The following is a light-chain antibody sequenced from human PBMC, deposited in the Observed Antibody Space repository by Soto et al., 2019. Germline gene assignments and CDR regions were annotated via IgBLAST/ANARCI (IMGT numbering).Light chain of an antibody. CDR3: MQGTYWPT. Sequence: DVVLTQSPLSLPVTLGQAASLSCRSSQSLVNRDGNTYLTWFQQRPGQSPRRLIYYVSNRDSGVPDRFSGSGSGTDFTPKISRVEAEDVGVYYCMQGTYWPTFGQGTRLEIK. V-gene: IGKV2-30*01. CDR1: QSLVNRDGNTY. CDR2: YVS. J-gene: IGKJ5*01.